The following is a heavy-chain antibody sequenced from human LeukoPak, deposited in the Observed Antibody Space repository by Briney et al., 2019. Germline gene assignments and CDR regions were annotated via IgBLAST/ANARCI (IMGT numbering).Heavy chain of an antibody. D-gene: IGHD6-19*01. CDR3: GQVAGAYYYGMDV. V-gene: IGHV4-34*01. Sequence: SETLSLTCAVYGGSFSGYYWSWIRQPPGKGLEWIGETNHSGSTNYNPSLKSRVTISVDTSKNQFSLKLSSVTAADTAVYYCGQVAGAYYYGMDVWGQGTTVTVSS. J-gene: IGHJ6*02. CDR2: TNHSGST. CDR1: GGSFSGYY.